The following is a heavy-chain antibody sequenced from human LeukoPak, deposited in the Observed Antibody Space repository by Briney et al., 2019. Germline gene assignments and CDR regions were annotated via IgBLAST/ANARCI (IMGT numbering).Heavy chain of an antibody. Sequence: ASVKVSCKAGGHTFSSNYIHWVRQGPGQGLDWMGMFNPGDDTTTYAQKFRGRVTMTRDTSKTTFYVQLSGLRSEDTAVYYCASCDFLSGYCSSWGQGSLVTASS. V-gene: IGHV1-46*01. CDR3: ASCDFLSGYCSS. CDR2: FNPGDDTT. CDR1: GHTFSSNY. D-gene: IGHD3-3*01. J-gene: IGHJ5*02.